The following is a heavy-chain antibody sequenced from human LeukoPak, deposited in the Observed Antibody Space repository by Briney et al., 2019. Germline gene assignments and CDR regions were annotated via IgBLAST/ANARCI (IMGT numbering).Heavy chain of an antibody. V-gene: IGHV4-39*01. CDR2: IYYSGST. J-gene: IGHJ5*02. CDR3: ARGRQQLDWFDP. Sequence: SETLSLTCTVSGGSISSSSYYWGWIRQPPGKGLEWIGSIYYSGSTYYNPSLKSRVTISVDTSKNQFSLKLSSVTAADTAVYYCARGRQQLDWFDPWGQGTLVTVSS. CDR1: GGSISSSSYY. D-gene: IGHD6-13*01.